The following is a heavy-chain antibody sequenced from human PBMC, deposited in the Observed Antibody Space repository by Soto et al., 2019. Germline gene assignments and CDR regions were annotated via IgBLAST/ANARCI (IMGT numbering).Heavy chain of an antibody. D-gene: IGHD3-22*01. CDR2: INHSRGT. CDR1: GGAFSGYS. V-gene: IGHV4-34*01. J-gene: IGHJ4*02. Sequence: SATLSLTCAVYGGAFSGYSWRCLRQHPGKGLWGVVTINHSRGTNYKPSLKSQVTISVDTSKSQFSLKLTSVSAADTAVYYCARGSVETVDSSGHYEYWGQGTPVTVS. CDR3: ARGSVETVDSSGHYEY.